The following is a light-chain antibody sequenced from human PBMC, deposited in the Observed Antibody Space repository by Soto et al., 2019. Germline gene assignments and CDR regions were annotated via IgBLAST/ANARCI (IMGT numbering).Light chain of an antibody. CDR1: LTVSDNY. Sequence: EIAITHSPRTLSFSPGERAPLSRRASLTVSDNYLAWYQQKPGQAPRLLTYGASSRATGIPDRFSGSGSGTDFTLTISRLEPEDFAVYYCQQYGSSRTFGQATRLEIK. J-gene: IGKJ5*01. CDR2: GAS. CDR3: QQYGSSRT. V-gene: IGKV3-20*01.